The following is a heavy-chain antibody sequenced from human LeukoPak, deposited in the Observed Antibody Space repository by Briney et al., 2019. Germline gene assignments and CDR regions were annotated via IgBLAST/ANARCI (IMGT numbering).Heavy chain of an antibody. D-gene: IGHD6-19*01. CDR1: GFTFSSYA. CDR2: INHSGST. CDR3: ARGWSSGWYSTGYYFDY. J-gene: IGHJ4*02. V-gene: IGHV4-34*01. Sequence: GSLRLSCAASGFTFSSYAMSWIRQPPGKGLEWIGEINHSGSTNYNPSLKSRVTISVDTSKNQFSLKLSSVTAADTAVYYCARGWSSGWYSTGYYFDYWGQGTLVTVSS.